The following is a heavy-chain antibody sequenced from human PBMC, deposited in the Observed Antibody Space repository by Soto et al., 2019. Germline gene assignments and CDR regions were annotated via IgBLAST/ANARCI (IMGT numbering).Heavy chain of an antibody. V-gene: IGHV1-24*01. D-gene: IGHD3-16*02. J-gene: IGHJ5*02. CDR2: FDPEDGET. CDR1: GYTLTELS. CDR3: ARGHIMITFGGVISHNWFDP. Sequence: GASVKVSFKVSGYTLTELSMHWVRQAPGKGLEWMGGFDPEDGETIYAQKFQGRVIMTEDTSTDTAYMELSSLRSEDTAVYYCARGHIMITFGGVISHNWFDPWGQGTLVTVSS.